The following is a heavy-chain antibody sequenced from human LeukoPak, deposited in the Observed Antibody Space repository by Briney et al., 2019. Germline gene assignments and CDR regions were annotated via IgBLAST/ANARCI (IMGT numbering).Heavy chain of an antibody. CDR3: ARDLESGYSGYDHVGGGY. Sequence: ASVTVSCKASGGTFSSYAISWVRQAPGQGLEWMGRIIPILGIANYAQKFQGRATITADKSTSTAYMELSSLRSEDTAVYYCARDLESGYSGYDHVGGGYWGQGTLVTVSS. D-gene: IGHD5-12*01. CDR1: GGTFSSYA. V-gene: IGHV1-69*04. CDR2: IIPILGIA. J-gene: IGHJ4*02.